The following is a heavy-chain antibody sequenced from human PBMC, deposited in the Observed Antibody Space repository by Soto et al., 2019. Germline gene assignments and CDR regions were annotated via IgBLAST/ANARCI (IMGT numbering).Heavy chain of an antibody. V-gene: IGHV3-33*01. CDR3: AREISDYRYFDS. J-gene: IGHJ4*02. CDR2: MWYDGSNK. CDR1: GFTFSNYG. D-gene: IGHD4-17*01. Sequence: PGGSLRLSCAASGFTFSNYGMDWVRQAPGKGLGWVAVMWYDGSNKYYGDSVKGRFTISRDNSKNTLYLQMNSLRVEDTAVYYCAREISDYRYFDSWGQGTLVTVSS.